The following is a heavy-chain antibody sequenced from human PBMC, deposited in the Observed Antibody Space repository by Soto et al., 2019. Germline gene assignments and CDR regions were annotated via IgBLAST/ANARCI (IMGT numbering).Heavy chain of an antibody. J-gene: IGHJ5*02. CDR2: ISGSGGST. Sequence: PGGSLRLSCAASGFTFSSYAMSWVRQAPGKGLEWVSAISGSGGSTYYADSVKGRFTISRDDSKNTLYLQMNSLRAEDTAVYYCAKDRGAARFNWFDPWGQGTLVTVSS. CDR1: GFTFSSYA. CDR3: AKDRGAARFNWFDP. D-gene: IGHD6-6*01. V-gene: IGHV3-23*01.